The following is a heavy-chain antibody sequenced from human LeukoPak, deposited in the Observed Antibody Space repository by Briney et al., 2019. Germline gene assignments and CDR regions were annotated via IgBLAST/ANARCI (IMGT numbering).Heavy chain of an antibody. CDR3: ARVSVWEYSSSGYHYYMDV. D-gene: IGHD6-6*01. Sequence: GGSLRLSCAASGFTFDNYAMSWVRQAPGKGLEWVSGINWNGGSTGYADSVKGRFTISRDNAKNSLYLQMNSLRAEDTALYYCARVSVWEYSSSGYHYYMDVWGKGTTVTVSS. CDR2: INWNGGST. J-gene: IGHJ6*03. CDR1: GFTFDNYA. V-gene: IGHV3-20*04.